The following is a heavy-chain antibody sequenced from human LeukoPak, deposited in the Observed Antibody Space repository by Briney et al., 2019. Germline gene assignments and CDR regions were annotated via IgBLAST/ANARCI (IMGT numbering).Heavy chain of an antibody. CDR3: ARRMVRGAGFDP. Sequence: ASVKVSCKASGYTFTSYDINWVRQATGQGLEWMGWINPNSGGTNYAQKFQGRVTMTRDTSISTAYMELSRLRSDDTAVYYCARRMVRGAGFDPWGQGTLVTVSS. J-gene: IGHJ5*02. D-gene: IGHD3-10*01. CDR2: INPNSGGT. V-gene: IGHV1-2*02. CDR1: GYTFTSYD.